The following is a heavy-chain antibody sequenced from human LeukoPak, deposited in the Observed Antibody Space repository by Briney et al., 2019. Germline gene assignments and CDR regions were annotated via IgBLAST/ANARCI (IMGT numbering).Heavy chain of an antibody. CDR3: ARDPPETKRGYGLDY. CDR1: GGSISSSSYY. V-gene: IGHV4-39*07. Sequence: SETLSLTCTVSGGSISSSSYYWGWIRQPPGNGLEWIGSIYYSGSTYYNPSLKSRVTISVDTSKNQFSLKLSSVTAADTAVYYCARDPPETKRGYGLDYWGQGTLVTVSS. J-gene: IGHJ4*02. CDR2: IYYSGST. D-gene: IGHD5-18*01.